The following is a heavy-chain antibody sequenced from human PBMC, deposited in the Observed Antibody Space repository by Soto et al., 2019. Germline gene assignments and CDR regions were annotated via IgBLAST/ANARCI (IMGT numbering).Heavy chain of an antibody. CDR2: TYYRSKWYN. V-gene: IGHV6-1*01. CDR3: ARVPGDIVATIGAPYFDY. CDR1: GDSVSSNSAA. D-gene: IGHD5-12*01. Sequence: SQTLSLTCAISGDSVSSNSAAWNWIRQSPSRGLEWLGRTYYRSKWYNDYAVSVKSRITINPDTSKNQFSLQLNSVTPEDTAVYYCARVPGDIVATIGAPYFDYWGQGTLVTVSS. J-gene: IGHJ4*02.